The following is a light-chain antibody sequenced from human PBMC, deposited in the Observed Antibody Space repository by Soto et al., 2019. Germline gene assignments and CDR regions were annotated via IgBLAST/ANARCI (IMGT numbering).Light chain of an antibody. J-gene: IGLJ3*02. CDR2: RTS. CDR3: AAWDDTLSGLV. V-gene: IGLV1-47*01. Sequence: QSVLTQPPSASGTPGQRVTISCSGSSSNIGSNYVYWYQQLPGTAPRLLMYRTSQRPSGVPDRFSGSKSGTSASLAISGLRSEDEADYYCAAWDDTLSGLVFGGGTKLTVL. CDR1: SSNIGSNY.